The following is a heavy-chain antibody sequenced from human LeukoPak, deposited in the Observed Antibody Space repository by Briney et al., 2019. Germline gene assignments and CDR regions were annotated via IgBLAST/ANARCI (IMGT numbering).Heavy chain of an antibody. V-gene: IGHV1-18*01. CDR1: GYTFTSYG. Sequence: ASVKVSCKASGYTFTSYGISWVRQAPGQGLEWMGWISAYNGNTNYAQKLQGRVTKTTDTSTSTAYMELRSLRSDDTAVYYCARDQRGYCSSTSCLYAFDIWGQGTMVTVSS. D-gene: IGHD2-2*01. CDR2: ISAYNGNT. J-gene: IGHJ3*02. CDR3: ARDQRGYCSSTSCLYAFDI.